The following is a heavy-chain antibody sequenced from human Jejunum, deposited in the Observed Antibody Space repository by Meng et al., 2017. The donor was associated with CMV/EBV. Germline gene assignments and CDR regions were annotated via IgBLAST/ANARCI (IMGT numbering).Heavy chain of an antibody. CDR1: GFNFTSSHA. V-gene: IGHV3-23*01. D-gene: IGHD3-16*01. Sequence: GFNFTSSHAMTWVRQAPGRGLRWVSFISGGGATTICADSVEGRFTVSRDKSRNRVYMDLNSLRVDDTAVYYCARDPNWGHWFFDLWGRGTLVTVSS. J-gene: IGHJ2*01. CDR2: ISGGGATT. CDR3: ARDPNWGHWFFDL.